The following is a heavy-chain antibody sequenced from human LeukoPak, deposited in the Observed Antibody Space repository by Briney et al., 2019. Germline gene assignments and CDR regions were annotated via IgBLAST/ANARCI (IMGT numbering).Heavy chain of an antibody. J-gene: IGHJ4*02. CDR2: ISAYNGNT. Sequence: ASVKVSCTASGYTFTSYGISWVRQAPGPGLEWMGWISAYNGNTNYAQKLQGRVTMTTDTSTSTAYMELRSLRSDDTAVYYCAFYCSSTSCYDADFDYWGQGTLVTVSS. V-gene: IGHV1-18*04. D-gene: IGHD2-2*01. CDR1: GYTFTSYG. CDR3: AFYCSSTSCYDADFDY.